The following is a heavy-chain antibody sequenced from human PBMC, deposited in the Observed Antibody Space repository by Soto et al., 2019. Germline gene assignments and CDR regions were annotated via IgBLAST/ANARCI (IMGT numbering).Heavy chain of an antibody. CDR1: GFTFSAYW. J-gene: IGHJ4*02. CDR2: ISDDGSTA. CDR3: ARGPRVSSTGTGAH. V-gene: IGHV3-74*01. Sequence: GESLKISCAVSGFTFSAYWMHWVRQVPGKGLTWVSRISDDGSTATYADSVKGRFIISRDNAKNTLYLEMNTLRADDSGLYYCARGPRVSSTGTGAHWGRGTLVTVSS. D-gene: IGHD1-1*01.